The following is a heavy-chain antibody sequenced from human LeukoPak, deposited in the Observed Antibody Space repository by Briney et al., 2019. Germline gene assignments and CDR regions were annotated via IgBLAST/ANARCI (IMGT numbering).Heavy chain of an antibody. CDR3: AKNHLPLGGHLDY. Sequence: GGSLRLSCAASGFTFSSYAMSWVRQAPGKGLEWVSAISGSGGSTYYADSVKGRFTISRDNSKNTLYLQMNSLRAEDTAVYYFAKNHLPLGGHLDYWGQGTLVTVSS. V-gene: IGHV3-23*01. CDR1: GFTFSSYA. D-gene: IGHD3-16*01. CDR2: ISGSGGST. J-gene: IGHJ4*02.